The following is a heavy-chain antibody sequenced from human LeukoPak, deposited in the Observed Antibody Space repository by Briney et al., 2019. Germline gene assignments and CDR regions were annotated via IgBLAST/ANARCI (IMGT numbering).Heavy chain of an antibody. V-gene: IGHV4-59*01. CDR3: ARSSSITMIGYYYYYMDV. Sequence: SETLSLTCTVSGGSISSYYWSWIRQPPGKGLEWIGYIYYSGSTNYNPSLKSRVTISVDTSKNQFSLKLSSGTAADTAVYYCARSSSITMIGYYYYYMDVWGKGTTVTISS. CDR1: GGSISSYY. CDR2: IYYSGST. J-gene: IGHJ6*03. D-gene: IGHD3-22*01.